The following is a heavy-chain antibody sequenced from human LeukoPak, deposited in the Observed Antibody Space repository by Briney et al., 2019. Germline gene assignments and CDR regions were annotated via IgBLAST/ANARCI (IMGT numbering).Heavy chain of an antibody. J-gene: IGHJ4*02. D-gene: IGHD6-13*01. CDR2: ISYDGSNK. CDR1: GFTFSSYD. CDR3: ARETQQLVGYYFDY. V-gene: IGHV3-30*04. Sequence: PGGSLRLSCAASGFTFSSYDMHWVRQAPGKGLEWVAVISYDGSNKYYADSVKGRFTISRDNSKNTLYLQMNSLRAEDTAVYYCARETQQLVGYYFDYWGQGTLVTVSS.